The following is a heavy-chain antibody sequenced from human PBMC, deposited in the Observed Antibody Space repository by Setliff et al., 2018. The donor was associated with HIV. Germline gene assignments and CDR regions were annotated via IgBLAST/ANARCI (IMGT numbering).Heavy chain of an antibody. CDR3: ARDGYYDSSGYSAFDI. D-gene: IGHD3-22*01. CDR1: GGTFSLYA. CDR2: INPNNGGT. Sequence: GASVKVSCKASGGTFSLYAINWVRQAPGQGLEWIGRINPNNGGTNYAQKFQGRVTMTRDTSISTAYMELSRLRSDDTAVYYCARDGYYDSSGYSAFDIWGQGTMVTVSS. V-gene: IGHV1-2*06. J-gene: IGHJ3*02.